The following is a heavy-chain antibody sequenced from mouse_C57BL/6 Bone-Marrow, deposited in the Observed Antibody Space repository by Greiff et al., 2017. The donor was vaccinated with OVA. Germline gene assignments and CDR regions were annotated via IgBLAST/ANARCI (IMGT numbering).Heavy chain of an antibody. CDR1: GYSFTDYN. Sequence: VQLQQSGPELVKPGASVKISCKASGYSFTDYNMNWVKQSNGKSLEWIGVINPNYGTTSYNQKFKGKATLTVDQSSSTASMQLNSLTSEDCAVYDGALHYDGIDYWGQGTLVTVSA. V-gene: IGHV1-39*01. D-gene: IGHD1-1*02. CDR3: ALHYDGIDY. CDR2: INPNYGTT. J-gene: IGHJ3*01.